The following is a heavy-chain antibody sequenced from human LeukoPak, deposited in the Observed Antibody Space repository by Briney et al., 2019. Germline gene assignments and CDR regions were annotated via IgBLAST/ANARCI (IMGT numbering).Heavy chain of an antibody. CDR2: INAGNGDT. V-gene: IGHV1-3*01. CDR3: ARAPRSGWYWDY. D-gene: IGHD6-19*01. CDR1: GYTFTNYV. J-gene: IGHJ4*02. Sequence: ASVNVSCKASGYTFTNYVVHWVRQTPGQRLEWMGWINAGNGDTKYSQNFQGRVTITRDASASIVYMEVSSLRSEDTTVYYCARAPRSGWYWDYWGQGTLVTVSS.